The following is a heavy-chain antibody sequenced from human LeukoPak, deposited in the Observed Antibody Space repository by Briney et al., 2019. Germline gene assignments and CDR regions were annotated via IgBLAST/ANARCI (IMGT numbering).Heavy chain of an antibody. CDR2: ISSSSTYM. D-gene: IGHD3-3*01. Sequence: PGGSLRLSCAASAFTFSTYNMNWVRQAPGKGLEWVSSISSSSTYMYYADSMKGRFTISRDNAKHSLYLQMNSLRAEDTAVYYCARSEGLADGFDMWGQGTMVTVSS. J-gene: IGHJ3*02. CDR3: ARSEGLADGFDM. V-gene: IGHV3-21*01. CDR1: AFTFSTYN.